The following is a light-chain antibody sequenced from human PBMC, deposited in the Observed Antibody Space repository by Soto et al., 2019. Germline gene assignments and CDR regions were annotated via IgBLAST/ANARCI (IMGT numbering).Light chain of an antibody. Sequence: SYELTQPPSVSVAPGKTARITCGGNNIGSKSVHWYQQKPGQAPVLVIYYDSDRPSGIPERFSGSNSGNTVTLTISRVEAGDEADYYCQVWDSSSDPVFGGGTKLTVL. CDR2: YDS. CDR3: QVWDSSSDPV. V-gene: IGLV3-21*04. J-gene: IGLJ2*01. CDR1: NIGSKS.